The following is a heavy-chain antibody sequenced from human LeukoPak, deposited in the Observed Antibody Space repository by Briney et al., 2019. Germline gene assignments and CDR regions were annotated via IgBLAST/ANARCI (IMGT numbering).Heavy chain of an antibody. CDR2: ISSRSSTI. D-gene: IGHD6-13*01. CDR1: GFTFSSYS. J-gene: IGHJ6*03. V-gene: IGHV3-48*01. Sequence: GGSLRLSCAASGFTFSSYSMNWVRQAPGKGLEWVSYISSRSSTIYYADSVKGRFTISRDNAKNSLYLQMNSLRAEDTAVYYCARDTGVAAAGKYYMDVWGKGTTVTVSS. CDR3: ARDTGVAAAGKYYMDV.